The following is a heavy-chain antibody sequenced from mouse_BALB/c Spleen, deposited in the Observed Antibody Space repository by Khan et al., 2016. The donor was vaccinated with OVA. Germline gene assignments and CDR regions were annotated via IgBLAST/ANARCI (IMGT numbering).Heavy chain of an antibody. D-gene: IGHD1-1*01. CDR1: GYTFSSYW. CDR3: ARRPSYPFDY. J-gene: IGHJ2*01. Sequence: QVQLKQSGAELMKPGASVKISCKASGYTFSSYWIEWVKQRPGHGLEWIGEILPGSDITNYNEKFRGKATFNSETSSNTAYMQLSSLTSEDSAVYYCARRPSYPFDYWGQGTTLTVSS. CDR2: ILPGSDIT. V-gene: IGHV1-9*01.